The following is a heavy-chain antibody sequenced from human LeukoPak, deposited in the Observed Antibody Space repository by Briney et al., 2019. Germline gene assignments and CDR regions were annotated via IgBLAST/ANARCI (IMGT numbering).Heavy chain of an antibody. J-gene: IGHJ4*02. CDR2: IYYSGST. D-gene: IGHD3-9*01. CDR1: GGSISSYY. CDR3: ARGGDILTGYYLIGGLFDY. V-gene: IGHV4-59*01. Sequence: SETLSLTCTVSGGSISSYYWSWIRQPPGKGLEWIGYIYYSGSTNYNPSLKSRVTISVDTSKNQFSLKLSSVIAADTAVYYCARGGDILTGYYLIGGLFDYWGQGTLVTVSS.